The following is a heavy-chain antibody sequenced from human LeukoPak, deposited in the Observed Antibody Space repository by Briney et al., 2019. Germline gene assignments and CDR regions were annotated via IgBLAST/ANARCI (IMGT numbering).Heavy chain of an antibody. J-gene: IGHJ4*02. D-gene: IGHD4-23*01. CDR3: ARNSMFDY. V-gene: IGHV6-1*01. CDR1: GDSFSSNDAA. Sequence: SQTLSLTCAISGDSFSSNDAAWNWIRQSPSRGLEWLGRTYYRSKWYNDYAVSVKGRITINPDTFKNQFSLQLTSVTPEDTAVYYCARNSMFDYWGQGTLVTVSS. CDR2: TYYRSKWYN.